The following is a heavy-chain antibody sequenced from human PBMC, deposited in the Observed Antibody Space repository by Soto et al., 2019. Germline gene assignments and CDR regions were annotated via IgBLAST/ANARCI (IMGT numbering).Heavy chain of an antibody. Sequence: ASVKVSCKASGYTFTSYGISWVRQAPGQGLEWMGWISAYNGNTNYAQKLQGKVTMTTDTSTSTAYMELRSLRSDDTAVYYCARIDYYDSSGYYRDYWGQGTLVTVSS. V-gene: IGHV1-18*01. CDR1: GYTFTSYG. CDR2: ISAYNGNT. CDR3: ARIDYYDSSGYYRDY. D-gene: IGHD3-22*01. J-gene: IGHJ4*02.